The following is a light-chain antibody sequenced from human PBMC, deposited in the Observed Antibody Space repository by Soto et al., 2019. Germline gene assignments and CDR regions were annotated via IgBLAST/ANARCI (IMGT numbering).Light chain of an antibody. V-gene: IGKV1-5*01. CDR3: QQYDSYSFT. CDR2: DAS. J-gene: IGKJ3*01. Sequence: DVQMTQSPSTLSASVGDRVTITCRASQSINSWLAWYQQKPGKAPKLLIYDASSMESGAPTRFSGSGSGTEFPLTISSLQPDDFAPYFCQQYDSYSFTFGPGTKVDIK. CDR1: QSINSW.